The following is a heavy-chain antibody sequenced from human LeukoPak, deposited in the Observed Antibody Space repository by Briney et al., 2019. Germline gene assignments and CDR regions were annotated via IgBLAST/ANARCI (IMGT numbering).Heavy chain of an antibody. V-gene: IGHV4-39*01. D-gene: IGHD1-26*01. CDR1: GGSISSSSYY. CDR3: ARHEFVGATVFDY. J-gene: IGHJ4*02. Sequence: SETLSLTCTVSGGSISSSSYYWGWICQPPGKGLEWIGSIYYSGSTYYNPSLKSRVTISVDTSKNQFSLKLSSVTAADTAVYYCARHEFVGATVFDYWGQGTLVTVSS. CDR2: IYYSGST.